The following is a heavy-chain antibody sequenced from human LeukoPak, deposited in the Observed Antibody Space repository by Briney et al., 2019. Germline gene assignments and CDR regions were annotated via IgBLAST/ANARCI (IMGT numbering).Heavy chain of an antibody. Sequence: SETLSLTCTVSGGSISSGGYYWSWIRQHPGKGLEWIGYIYYSGSTYYNPSLKSRVTISVDTSKNQFSLKLSSVTAADTAAYYCARGVPGWFDPWGQGTLVTVSS. CDR3: ARGVPGWFDP. CDR2: IYYSGST. J-gene: IGHJ5*02. CDR1: GGSISSGGYY. V-gene: IGHV4-31*03.